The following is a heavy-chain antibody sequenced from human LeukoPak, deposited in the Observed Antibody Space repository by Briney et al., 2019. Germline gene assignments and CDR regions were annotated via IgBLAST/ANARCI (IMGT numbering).Heavy chain of an antibody. Sequence: GGSLRLSCAASGFTCSSYEMNWVRQAPGKGLEWVSYISSSGSTIYYADSVKGRFTISRDNAKNSLYLQMNSLRAEDSAVYYCAELGITMIGGVWGKGTTVTISS. V-gene: IGHV3-48*03. CDR3: AELGITMIGGV. D-gene: IGHD3-10*02. CDR2: ISSSGSTI. CDR1: GFTCSSYE. J-gene: IGHJ6*04.